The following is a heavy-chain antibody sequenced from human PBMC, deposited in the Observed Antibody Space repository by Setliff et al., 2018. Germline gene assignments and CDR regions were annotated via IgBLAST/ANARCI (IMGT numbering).Heavy chain of an antibody. V-gene: IGHV1-69*02. D-gene: IGHD3-22*01. J-gene: IGHJ6*02. CDR1: GGPLNSYS. Sequence: SVKVSCKASGGPLNSYSFSWVRQAPGQGLEWMGRIIPVLDITRYSQKFQGRVTITADKSTSTAYMELSSLRSEDTAVYYCARANYYDSSGHSVYGMDVWGQGTTVTVSS. CDR2: IIPVLDIT. CDR3: ARANYYDSSGHSVYGMDV.